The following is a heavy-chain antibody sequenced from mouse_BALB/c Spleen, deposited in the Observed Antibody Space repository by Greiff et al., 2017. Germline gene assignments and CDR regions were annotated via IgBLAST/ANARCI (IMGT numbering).Heavy chain of an antibody. D-gene: IGHD6-1*01. J-gene: IGHJ2*01. V-gene: IGHV5-15*02. CDR3: ARVKASYYFDY. CDR1: GFTFSDYG. CDR2: ISNLAYSI. Sequence: EVQLVESGGGLVQPGGSRKLPCAASGFTFSDYGMAWVRQAPGKGPEWVAFISNLAYSIYYADTVTGRFTISRENAKNTLYLEMSSLRSEDTAMYYCARVKASYYFDYWGQGTTLTVSS.